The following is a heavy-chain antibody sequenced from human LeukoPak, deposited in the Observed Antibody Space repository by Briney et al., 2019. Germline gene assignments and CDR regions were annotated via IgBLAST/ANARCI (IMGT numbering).Heavy chain of an antibody. CDR2: ISSSSSYI. V-gene: IGHV3-21*01. CDR3: ARDLRYYGSGSPFDY. D-gene: IGHD3-10*01. Sequence: WGSLRLSCAASGFTFSSYSMNWVRQAPGKGLEWVWFISSSSSYIYYADSVKGRFTISRDNAKNSLYLQMNSLRAEDTAVYYCARDLRYYGSGSPFDYWGQGTLVTVSS. CDR1: GFTFSSYS. J-gene: IGHJ4*02.